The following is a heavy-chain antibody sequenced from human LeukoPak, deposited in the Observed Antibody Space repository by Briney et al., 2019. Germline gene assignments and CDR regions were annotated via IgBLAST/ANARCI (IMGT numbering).Heavy chain of an antibody. CDR3: ARPTLYCSSTSCYAFDI. J-gene: IGHJ3*02. Sequence: SETLSLTCTFSGYSISSGYYWGWIRQPPGKGPEWIGSIHHSGNTYYNPSLKSRVTISVDTSKNQFSLKLSSVTAADTAVYYCARPTLYCSSTSCYAFDIWGQGTMVTVSS. CDR1: GYSISSGYY. CDR2: IHHSGNT. D-gene: IGHD2-2*01. V-gene: IGHV4-38-2*02.